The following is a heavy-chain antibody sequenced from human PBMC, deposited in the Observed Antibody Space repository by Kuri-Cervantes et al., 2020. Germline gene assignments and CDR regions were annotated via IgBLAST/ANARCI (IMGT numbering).Heavy chain of an antibody. D-gene: IGHD2-8*01. J-gene: IGHJ2*01. Sequence: ETLSLTCAASGFIVSSYAMSWVRQGPGKGLEWVSSISDSGKTYYADSMKGRFTISRDNSKNTLYLQMNTLRAEDTAVYYCAKCRGSRCLNGDWFFDLWGRGTLVTVSS. CDR1: GFIVSSYA. CDR3: AKCRGSRCLNGDWFFDL. CDR2: ISDSGKT. V-gene: IGHV3-23*01.